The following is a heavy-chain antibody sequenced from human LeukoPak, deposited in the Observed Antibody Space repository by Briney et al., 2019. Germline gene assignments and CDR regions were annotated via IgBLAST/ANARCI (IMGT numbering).Heavy chain of an antibody. CDR1: GFTFDDYA. J-gene: IGHJ4*02. CDR2: ISWNSGSI. V-gene: IGHV3-9*01. Sequence: GGSLRLSCAASGFTFDDYAMHWVRQAPGKGQEWVSGISWNSGSIAYADSVKGRFTISRDNAKNSLYLQMNSLRADDTALYYCATSPQYYYDSSGYYYFDYWGPGTLVTVSS. D-gene: IGHD3-22*01. CDR3: ATSPQYYYDSSGYYYFDY.